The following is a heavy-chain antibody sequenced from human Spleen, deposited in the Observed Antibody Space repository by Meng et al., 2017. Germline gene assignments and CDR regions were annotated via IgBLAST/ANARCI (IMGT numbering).Heavy chain of an antibody. CDR2: ISSSGSTI. D-gene: IGHD6-6*01. J-gene: IGHJ4*02. V-gene: IGHV3-11*01. CDR1: GFTFSDYY. CDR3: ARVSSGDYTDY. Sequence: GESLKISCAASGFTFSDYYMSCIRQAPGKGLEWVSYISSSGSTIYYADSVKGRFTISRDNAKNSLYLQMNSLRAEDTAVYYCARVSSGDYTDYWGQGTLVTVSS.